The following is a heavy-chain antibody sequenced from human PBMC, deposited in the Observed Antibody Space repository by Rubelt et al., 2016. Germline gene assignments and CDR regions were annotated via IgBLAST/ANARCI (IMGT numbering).Heavy chain of an antibody. V-gene: IGHV1-69*06. CDR3: ARDLVGVVITTHDAFDI. CDR2: IIPIFGTA. Sequence: QVQLVQSGAEVKKPGSSVKVSCKASGGTFSSYAISWVRQAPGQGLEWMGGIIPIFGTANYAQKFQGGVTMTADKSTSTAYMGLGSLRSEDTAVYYCARDLVGVVITTHDAFDIWGQGTMVTVSS. CDR1: GGTFSSYA. D-gene: IGHD3-22*01. J-gene: IGHJ3*02.